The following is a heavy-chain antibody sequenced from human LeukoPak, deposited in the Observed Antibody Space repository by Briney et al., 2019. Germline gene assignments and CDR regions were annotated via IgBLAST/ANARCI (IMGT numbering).Heavy chain of an antibody. D-gene: IGHD2-2*01. CDR1: GFTFSRYW. Sequence: GGSLRLSCAASGFTFSRYWMSWFRQAPGKGQEWVANIKEDGREGYYAGSVKGRFSISRDNAQNSVSLRMDSLRAEDTAVYYCARGDGCSSTSCYHIDHWGQGTLVTVSS. J-gene: IGHJ4*02. CDR3: ARGDGCSSTSCYHIDH. V-gene: IGHV3-7*04. CDR2: IKEDGREG.